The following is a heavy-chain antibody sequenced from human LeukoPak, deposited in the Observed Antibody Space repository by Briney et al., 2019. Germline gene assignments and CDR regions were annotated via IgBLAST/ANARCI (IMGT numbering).Heavy chain of an antibody. J-gene: IGHJ4*02. CDR1: GGTFSSYA. CDR3: ARVGGMVDY. CDR2: INPSGGST. Sequence: ASVKVSCKASGGTFSSYAISWVRQAPGQGLEWMGIINPSGGSTSYAQKFQGRVTMTRDTSTSTVYMELSSLRSEDTAVYYCARVGGMVDYWGQGTLVTVSS. V-gene: IGHV1-46*01. D-gene: IGHD3-10*01.